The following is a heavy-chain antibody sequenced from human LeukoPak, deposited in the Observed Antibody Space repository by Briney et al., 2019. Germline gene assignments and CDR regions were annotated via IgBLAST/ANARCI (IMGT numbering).Heavy chain of an antibody. V-gene: IGHV1-46*01. Sequence: ASVKVSCKASGYIFTNYYIHWVRQAPGQGPEWMGMINPSGGSADYTQNFQGRVTMTRDTSTSTAYMELSSLRSEDTAVYYCAREIDGPSGGGQWPPHFDYWGQGTLVTVSS. J-gene: IGHJ4*02. CDR2: INPSGGSA. CDR3: AREIDGPSGGGQWPPHFDY. CDR1: GYIFTNYY. D-gene: IGHD6-19*01.